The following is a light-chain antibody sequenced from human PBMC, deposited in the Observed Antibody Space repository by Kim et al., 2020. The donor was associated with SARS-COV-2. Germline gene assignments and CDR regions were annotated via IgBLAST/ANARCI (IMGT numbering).Light chain of an antibody. V-gene: IGKV1-5*01. CDR1: QSISSW. J-gene: IGKJ2*01. CDR2: DAS. Sequence: EIQMTQSPSTLSASVGDRVTLTCRASQSISSWLAWYQQKPGKAPRLLIYDASSLDSGVPARFSGSGSGTEFTLTISSLQSDDFAAYYCQQYNSYLYTFGQGTKLEI. CDR3: QQYNSYLYT.